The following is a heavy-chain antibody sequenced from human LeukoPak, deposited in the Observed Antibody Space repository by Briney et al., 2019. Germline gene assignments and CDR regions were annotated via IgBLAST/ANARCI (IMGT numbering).Heavy chain of an antibody. D-gene: IGHD3-10*01. V-gene: IGHV5-51*01. CDR1: GSTFTSYW. CDR3: ARLIGSGSYYGDY. Sequence: GESLQISCQGSGSTFTSYWIGWVRQVPGKGLEWMGIIYPGDSDTKYSPSFQGQVTISADKSISTAYLQWSSLKASDTAMYYCARLIGSGSYYGDYWGQGTLVTVSS. CDR2: IYPGDSDT. J-gene: IGHJ4*02.